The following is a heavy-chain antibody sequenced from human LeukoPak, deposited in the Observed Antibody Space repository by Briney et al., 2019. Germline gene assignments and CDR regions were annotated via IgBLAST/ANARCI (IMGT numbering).Heavy chain of an antibody. Sequence: GGSLRLSCAASGFTFRSYAMSWVRQAPGKGLEWVSRISGSGGSTYYADSVKGRFTISRDNSKNTLYLQMNSLRADDTAVYYCAKGLGAKEGWFDPWGQGTLVTVSS. CDR1: GFTFRSYA. J-gene: IGHJ5*02. CDR3: AKGLGAKEGWFDP. CDR2: ISGSGGST. D-gene: IGHD1-26*01. V-gene: IGHV3-23*01.